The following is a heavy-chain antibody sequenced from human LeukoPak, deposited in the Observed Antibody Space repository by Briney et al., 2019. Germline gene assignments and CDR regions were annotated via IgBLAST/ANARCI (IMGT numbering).Heavy chain of an antibody. CDR2: ISYDGSNK. J-gene: IGHJ4*02. CDR3: ARGGSSIPAAGWY. D-gene: IGHD6-13*01. V-gene: IGHV3-30*04. Sequence: PGRSLRLSCAASGFTFSSYAMHWVRQAPGKGLEWVAVISYDGSNKYYADSVKGRFTISRDNSKNTLYLQMNSLRAEDTAVYYCARGGSSIPAAGWYWGQGTLVTVSS. CDR1: GFTFSSYA.